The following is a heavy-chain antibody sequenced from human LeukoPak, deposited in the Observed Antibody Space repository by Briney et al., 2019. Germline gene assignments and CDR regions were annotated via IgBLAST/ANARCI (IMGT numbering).Heavy chain of an antibody. Sequence: ASVKVSCKASGCTFTDYYMHWVRQAPGQGLDWVGWINPTSGATNYAQKFQGRVTMTRDTSNNTSYMELSRLRSDDTAVYYCAREFRTTTWSFDAFDLWGQGTMVTVSS. V-gene: IGHV1-2*02. CDR1: GCTFTDYY. CDR2: INPTSGAT. J-gene: IGHJ3*01. D-gene: IGHD1/OR15-1a*01. CDR3: AREFRTTTWSFDAFDL.